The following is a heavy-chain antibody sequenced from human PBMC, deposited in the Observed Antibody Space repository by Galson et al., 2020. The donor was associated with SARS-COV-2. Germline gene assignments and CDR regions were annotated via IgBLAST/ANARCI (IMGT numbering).Heavy chain of an antibody. CDR3: ARQGVNLIVLVTVPGWFFDL. D-gene: IGHD2-21*02. CDR2: IYPNGRT. J-gene: IGHJ2*01. Sequence: PQTPSLTRAVPGYSVSTTNYWGWVRLAPGKGLEWIGSIYPNGRTYHNPSLESRVTIPVDTSRNQFSLPLASGTAADTAFYYCARQGVNLIVLVTVPGWFFDLWGRGTLVTVAS. CDR1: GYSVSTTNY. V-gene: IGHV4-38-2*01.